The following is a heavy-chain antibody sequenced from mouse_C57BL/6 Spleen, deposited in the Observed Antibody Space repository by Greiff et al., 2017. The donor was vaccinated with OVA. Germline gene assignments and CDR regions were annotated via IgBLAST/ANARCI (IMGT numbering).Heavy chain of an antibody. V-gene: IGHV1-52*01. J-gene: IGHJ3*01. CDR2: IDPSDSET. Sequence: QVHVKQPGAELVRPGSSVKLSCKASGYTLTSYWMHWVKQRPIQGLEWIGNIDPSDSETQYHQKFKDKATLTVDKSSSKAYMQLSSLTSEDSAVYYCASDAYWGQGTLVTVSA. CDR1: GYTLTSYW. CDR3: ASDAY.